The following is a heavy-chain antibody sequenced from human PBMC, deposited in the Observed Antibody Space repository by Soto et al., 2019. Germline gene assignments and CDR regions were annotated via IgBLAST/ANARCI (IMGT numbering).Heavy chain of an antibody. V-gene: IGHV4-39*01. J-gene: IGHJ5*02. D-gene: IGHD2-21*02. CDR2: MFYSGAT. CDR1: GGSISDISYC. Sequence: SETLSLTCTVSGGSISDISYCWGWIRQPPGKGLQWIGCMFYSGATYYNPSLKNRVTLSVDTSNNEFSLKLVSVTAPDTAVYYCERHKSGSDCLDPWGQGTLVTVSS. CDR3: ERHKSGSDCLDP.